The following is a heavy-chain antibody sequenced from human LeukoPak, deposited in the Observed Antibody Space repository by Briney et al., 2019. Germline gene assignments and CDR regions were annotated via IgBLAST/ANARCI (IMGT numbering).Heavy chain of an antibody. CDR1: GFTFSGSA. J-gene: IGHJ4*02. Sequence: QTGGSLRLSCAASGFTFSGSAMHWVRQASGKGLEWVGRIRSKANSYATAYAASVKGRFTISRDDSKNTAYLQMNSLKTEDTAVYYCTRRAPRGYSGYENDYWGQGTLVTVSS. CDR2: IRSKANSYAT. CDR3: TRRAPRGYSGYENDY. V-gene: IGHV3-73*01. D-gene: IGHD5-12*01.